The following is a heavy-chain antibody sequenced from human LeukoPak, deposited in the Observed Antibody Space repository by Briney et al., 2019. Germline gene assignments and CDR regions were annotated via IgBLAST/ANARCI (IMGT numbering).Heavy chain of an antibody. CDR3: ARGLKYNWNDGWFDP. CDR2: ISSSGSTI. D-gene: IGHD1-1*01. CDR1: GFTFSDYY. Sequence: GGSLRLSCAASGFTFSDYYMSWIRQAPGKGLEWVSYISSSGSTIYYADSVKGRFTISRDDAKNSLYLQMNSLRAEDTAVYYCARGLKYNWNDGWFDPWGQGTLVTVSS. J-gene: IGHJ5*02. V-gene: IGHV3-11*01.